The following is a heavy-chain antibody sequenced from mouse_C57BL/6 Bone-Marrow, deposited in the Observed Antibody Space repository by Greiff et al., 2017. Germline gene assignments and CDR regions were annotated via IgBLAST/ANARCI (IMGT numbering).Heavy chain of an antibody. Sequence: VQLQQSGPGLVKPSPSLSLTCSVTGYSITSGYYWNWIRQFPGNKLEWMGYISYDGSNNYNPSLKNRISITRDTSKNQFCLKLNSVNTEDTATYYCARDAYDDGSSHWYFDVWGTGTTVTVSS. CDR1: GYSITSGYY. J-gene: IGHJ1*03. D-gene: IGHD1-1*01. CDR3: ARDAYDDGSSHWYFDV. CDR2: ISYDGSN. V-gene: IGHV3-6*01.